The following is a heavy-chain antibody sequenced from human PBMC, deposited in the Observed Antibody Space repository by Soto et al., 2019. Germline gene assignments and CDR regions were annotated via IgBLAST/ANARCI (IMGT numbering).Heavy chain of an antibody. D-gene: IGHD2-21*02. CDR1: GYTFTNYG. V-gene: IGHV1-18*01. CDR3: ASTTVTASYYYMDV. Sequence: QVQLEQSGAEVKQHGASVKVSYKASGYTFTNYGFTWVRQAPGQGLEWLGWISTYNGNTKYAQKVQGRLTMTTDTSTSTANKELTSLRSDDTALYYCASTTVTASYYYMDVWGKGSTVTVSS. J-gene: IGHJ6*03. CDR2: ISTYNGNT.